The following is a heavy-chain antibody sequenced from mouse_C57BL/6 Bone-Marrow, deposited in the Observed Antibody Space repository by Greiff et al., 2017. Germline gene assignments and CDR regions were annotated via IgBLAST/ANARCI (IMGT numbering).Heavy chain of an antibody. CDR1: GFNIKDDY. J-gene: IGHJ3*01. V-gene: IGHV14-4*01. CDR2: IDPENGDT. CDR3: TTSWPWFAY. Sequence: DVHLVESGAELVRPGASVKLSCTASGFNIKDDYMHWVKQRPEQGLEWIGWIDPENGDTEYASKFQGKATITADTSSNTAYLQLSSLTSEDTAVYYCTTSWPWFAYWGQGTLVTVSA.